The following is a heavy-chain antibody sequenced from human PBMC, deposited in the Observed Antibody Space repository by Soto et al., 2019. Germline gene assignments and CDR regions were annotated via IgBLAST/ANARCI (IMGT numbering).Heavy chain of an antibody. J-gene: IGHJ4*02. CDR3: AREALGSSSWETFDY. CDR1: GYTFTGYY. D-gene: IGHD6-13*01. V-gene: IGHV1-2*04. Sequence: QVQLVQSGAEVKKPGASVKVSCKASGYTFTGYYMHWVRQAPGQGLEWMGWINPNSGGTNYAQKFQGWVTMTRDTSISTAYMELSRLRSDDTAVYYCAREALGSSSWETFDYWGQGTLVTVSS. CDR2: INPNSGGT.